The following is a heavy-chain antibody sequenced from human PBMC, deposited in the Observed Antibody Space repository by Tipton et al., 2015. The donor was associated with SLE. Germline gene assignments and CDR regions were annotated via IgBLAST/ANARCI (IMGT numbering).Heavy chain of an antibody. J-gene: IGHJ6*02. V-gene: IGHV4-34*01. Sequence: LRLSCAVYGGSFSGYYWSWIRQPPGKGLEWIGEINHSGSTTYNPSLKSRVTISVDTSKNQFSLKLSSVTAADTAVYYCARGYSSSWNYYYGMDVWGQGTTVTVSS. D-gene: IGHD6-13*01. CDR3: ARGYSSSWNYYYGMDV. CDR1: GGSFSGYY. CDR2: INHSGST.